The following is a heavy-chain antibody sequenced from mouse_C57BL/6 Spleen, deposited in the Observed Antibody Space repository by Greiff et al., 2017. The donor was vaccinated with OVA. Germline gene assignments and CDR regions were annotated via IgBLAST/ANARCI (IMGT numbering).Heavy chain of an antibody. CDR2: IDPENGDT. Sequence: VHVKQSGAELVRPGASVKLSCTASGFNIKDDYMHWVKQRPEQGLEWIGWIDPENGDTVYASKFQGKATITADTSSNTAYLQLSSLTSEDTAVYYCTRGGRDGVPYWYFDVWGTGTTVTVSS. D-gene: IGHD3-3*01. CDR1: GFNIKDDY. CDR3: TRGGRDGVPYWYFDV. J-gene: IGHJ1*03. V-gene: IGHV14-4*01.